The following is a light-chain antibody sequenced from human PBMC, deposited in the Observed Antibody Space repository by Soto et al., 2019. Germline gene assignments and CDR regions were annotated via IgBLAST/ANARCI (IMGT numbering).Light chain of an antibody. V-gene: IGLV2-11*01. CDR2: DVS. CDR1: SSDVGGYNY. CDR3: CSYAGSYYYV. J-gene: IGLJ1*01. Sequence: QPVLTQPRSVSGSPGQSVTISCTRTSSDVGGYNYVSWYQQHPGKAPKLMIYDVSKRPSGVPDRFSGSKSGNTASLTISGLQAEDEADYYCCSYAGSYYYVFGTGTRSPS.